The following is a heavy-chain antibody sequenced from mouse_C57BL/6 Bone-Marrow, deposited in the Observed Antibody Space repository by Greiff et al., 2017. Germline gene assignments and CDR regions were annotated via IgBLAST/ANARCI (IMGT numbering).Heavy chain of an antibody. CDR1: GFTFSSYG. CDR3: ARRGLYCLGYFDV. CDR2: ISSGGSYT. J-gene: IGHJ1*03. D-gene: IGHD1-1*01. Sequence: EVQLVESGGDLVKPGGSLKLSCAASGFTFSSYGMSWVRQTPDKRLEWVATISSGGSYTYYPDSVKGRFTISRDNAKNTLYLQMSSLKSEDTAMYYCARRGLYCLGYFDVWGTGTTVTVSS. V-gene: IGHV5-6*01.